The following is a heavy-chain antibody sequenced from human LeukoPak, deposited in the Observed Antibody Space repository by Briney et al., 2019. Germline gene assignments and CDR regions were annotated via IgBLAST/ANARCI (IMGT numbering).Heavy chain of an antibody. CDR1: GFTFSTYS. D-gene: IGHD5-12*01. Sequence: PGGSLGLSCAASGFTFSTYSMNWVRQAPGKGLEWVSSISSSSNYIYYADSVKGRFTISRDNAKNTLYLQMNSLRAEDTAVYYCARDHSGYDYGYWGQGTLVTVSS. CDR3: ARDHSGYDYGY. V-gene: IGHV3-21*01. CDR2: ISSSSNYI. J-gene: IGHJ4*02.